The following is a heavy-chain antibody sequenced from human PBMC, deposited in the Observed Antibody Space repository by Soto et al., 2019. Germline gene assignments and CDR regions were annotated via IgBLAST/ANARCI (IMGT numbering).Heavy chain of an antibody. Sequence: PGESLKISCKGSGYNFAGYWIPWVRQMPGKGLELMGIIYPSDSDTRYRPSFQGQVTISADKSISSAYLQWSSLRASDTTMYYCARGGVSTRTFDYWGQGTPVTFSS. CDR1: GYNFAGYW. V-gene: IGHV5-51*01. CDR3: ARGGVSTRTFDY. CDR2: IYPSDSDT. J-gene: IGHJ4*02. D-gene: IGHD3-3*01.